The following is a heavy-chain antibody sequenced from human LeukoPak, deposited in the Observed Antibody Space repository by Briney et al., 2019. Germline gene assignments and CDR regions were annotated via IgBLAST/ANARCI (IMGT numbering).Heavy chain of an antibody. V-gene: IGHV4-31*03. J-gene: IGHJ6*02. D-gene: IGHD3-9*01. CDR1: GGSISSGGYY. CDR2: IYYSGST. CDR3: ARVPYDILTGYYGSGYCYYGMDV. Sequence: SETLSLTCTVSGGSISSGGYYWSWIRQHPGKGLEWIGYIYYSGSTYYNPSLKSRVTISVDTSKNQFSLKLSSVTAADAAVYYCARVPYDILTGYYGSGYCYYGMDVWGQGTTVTVSS.